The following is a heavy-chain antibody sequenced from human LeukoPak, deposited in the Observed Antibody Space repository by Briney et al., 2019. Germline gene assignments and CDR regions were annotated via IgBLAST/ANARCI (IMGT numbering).Heavy chain of an antibody. V-gene: IGHV3-33*01. CDR3: ARAPIVVVPAAIRGSGMDV. CDR2: IWYDGSNK. Sequence: GGSLRLSCAASGFTFSSYGMHWVRQAPGKGLEWVAVIWYDGSNKYYADSVKGRFTISRDNSKNTLYLQMNSLRAEDTAVYYCARAPIVVVPAAIRGSGMDVWGKGTTVTVSS. J-gene: IGHJ6*04. D-gene: IGHD2-2*01. CDR1: GFTFSSYG.